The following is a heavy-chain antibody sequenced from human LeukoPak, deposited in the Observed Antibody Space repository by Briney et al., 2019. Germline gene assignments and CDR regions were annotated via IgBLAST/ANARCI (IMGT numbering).Heavy chain of an antibody. V-gene: IGHV1-18*01. CDR1: GYTFASYG. Sequence: ASVKVSCKASGYTFASYGISWVRQAPGQGLEWMGWISAYSGNTNYDQKLQGRVTMTTDTSTSTADMELRSLRPDDTAVYYCARVDPWDSSGYYSPDYWGQGTLVTVSS. D-gene: IGHD3-22*01. CDR2: ISAYSGNT. J-gene: IGHJ4*02. CDR3: ARVDPWDSSGYYSPDY.